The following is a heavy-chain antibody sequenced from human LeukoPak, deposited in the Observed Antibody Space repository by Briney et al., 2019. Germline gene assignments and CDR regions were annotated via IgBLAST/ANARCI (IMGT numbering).Heavy chain of an antibody. CDR1: GFTVSRYG. CDR2: IRYGGRNY. CDR3: ANGPTFDYYGSGSLSGGL. V-gene: IGHV3-30*02. J-gene: IGHJ4*02. Sequence: PGGSLRLSCTASGFTVSRYGMHWVRQAPGKGLEWVAFIRYGGRNYYHADSVKGRFTISRDNSKNTLYLQMNSLRIEDTAVYYCANGPTFDYYGSGSLSGGLWGQGTLVTVSS. D-gene: IGHD3-10*01.